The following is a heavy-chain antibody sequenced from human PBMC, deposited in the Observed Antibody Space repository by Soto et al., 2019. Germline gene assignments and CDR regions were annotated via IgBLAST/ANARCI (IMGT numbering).Heavy chain of an antibody. D-gene: IGHD6-19*01. J-gene: IGHJ5*02. V-gene: IGHV3-23*01. CDR2: ITGSGGTT. CDR3: AKNRDTGVAGTSCWFGP. CDR1: GFTFSNYA. Sequence: GGSLRLSCAASGFTFSNYAMSWVRQAPGKGLEWVSAITGSGGTTYYADSVKGRFTISRDNSKNTLYLQMNSLRAEDTAVYYCAKNRDTGVAGTSCWFGPWGQGTLVTVSS.